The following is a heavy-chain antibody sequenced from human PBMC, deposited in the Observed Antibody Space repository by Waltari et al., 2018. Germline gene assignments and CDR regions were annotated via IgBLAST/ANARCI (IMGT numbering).Heavy chain of an antibody. V-gene: IGHV4-39*01. J-gene: IGHJ3*01. CDR2: LSYNGAT. CDR3: ATYVGASLGTAAFDV. D-gene: IGHD3-10*02. Sequence: QWQLQESGPGLVKPSETLSLTCSVSGCSIPTHRQYWGWIRQPPGQGLEWIGTLSYNGATYSSPSLKSRITMSRDTSKNQLSLTLVSVTAADTAVYYCATYVGASLGTAAFDVWGQGTVVTVSS. CDR1: GCSIPTHRQY.